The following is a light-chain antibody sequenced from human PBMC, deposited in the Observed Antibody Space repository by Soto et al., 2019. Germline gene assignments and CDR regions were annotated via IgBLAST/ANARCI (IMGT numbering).Light chain of an antibody. Sequence: QAVVTQPASVSGAPGQSITISCTATNSDVNYVSWHQQHPGKAPKLMIYEVINRSSGVSTRFSGSKSGNTASLTISGLQAEDEADYYCSSSTSSNTFVFGTGTKVTVL. J-gene: IGLJ1*01. CDR3: SSSTSSNTFV. CDR1: NSDVNY. CDR2: EVI. V-gene: IGLV2-14*01.